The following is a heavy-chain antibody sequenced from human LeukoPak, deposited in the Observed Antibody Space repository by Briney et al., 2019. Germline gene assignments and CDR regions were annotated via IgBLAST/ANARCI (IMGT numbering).Heavy chain of an antibody. CDR2: ISSNGGST. CDR1: GITFSSYA. V-gene: IGHV3-64*04. D-gene: IGHD3-22*01. J-gene: IGHJ4*02. Sequence: GGSLRLSCSASGITFSSYAMHWVRQAPGKGLEYVSAISSNGGSTYYADSVKGRFTISRDNSKNTLYLQMNSLRAEDTAVYYCAKGRSGYYYDYFDYWGQGTLVTVSS. CDR3: AKGRSGYYYDYFDY.